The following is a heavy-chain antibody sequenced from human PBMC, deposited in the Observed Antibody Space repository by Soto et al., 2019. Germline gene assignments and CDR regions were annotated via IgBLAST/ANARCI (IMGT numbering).Heavy chain of an antibody. J-gene: IGHJ5*02. CDR1: GGSISSSSYY. D-gene: IGHD6-13*01. CDR3: ARVTLSSTWSNNWFDP. Sequence: QLQLQESGPGLVKPSETLSLTCTVSGGSISSSSYYWGWIRQPPGKGLEWIGSIYYSGRTYYNPSLKSRVTISVDTSKNQFSLNLSSVTAAYTAVYYCARVTLSSTWSNNWFDPWGQGTLVTVSS. CDR2: IYYSGRT. V-gene: IGHV4-39*01.